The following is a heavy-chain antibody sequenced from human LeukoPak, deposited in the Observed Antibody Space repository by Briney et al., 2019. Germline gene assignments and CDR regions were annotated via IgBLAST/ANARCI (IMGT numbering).Heavy chain of an antibody. Sequence: ASVKVSGKASGYTFTSYDINWVRQATGQGLEWMGWMNPNSGNTGYAQKFQGRVTMTRNTSISTAYMELSSLRSEDTAVYYCARGLGITMFYYFDYWGQGTLVTVSS. J-gene: IGHJ4*02. CDR3: ARGLGITMFYYFDY. CDR2: MNPNSGNT. CDR1: GYTFTSYD. D-gene: IGHD3-10*02. V-gene: IGHV1-8*01.